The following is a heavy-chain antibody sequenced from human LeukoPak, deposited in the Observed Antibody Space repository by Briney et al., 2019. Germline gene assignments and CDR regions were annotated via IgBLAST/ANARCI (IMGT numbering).Heavy chain of an antibody. J-gene: IGHJ6*04. CDR2: INHSGST. CDR3: ARGLPHLYKPLYYYYGMDV. D-gene: IGHD5-24*01. Sequence: SETLSLTCAVYGGSFSGYYWSWIRQPPGKGLEWIGEINHSGSTNYNPSLKSRVTISVDTSKNQFSLKLSSVTAADTAVYYRARGLPHLYKPLYYYYGMDVWGKGTTVTVSS. CDR1: GGSFSGYY. V-gene: IGHV4-34*01.